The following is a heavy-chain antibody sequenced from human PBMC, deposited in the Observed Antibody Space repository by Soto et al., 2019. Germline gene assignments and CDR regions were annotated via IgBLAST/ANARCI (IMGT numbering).Heavy chain of an antibody. CDR3: ARAHSSGWYQSLDY. D-gene: IGHD6-19*01. V-gene: IGHV1-2*04. J-gene: IGHJ4*02. CDR1: GYTFTGYY. Sequence: ASVKVSCKASGYTFTGYYMHWVRQAPGQGLEWMGWINPNSGGTNYAQKFQGWVTMTRDTSISTAYMELSRLRSDDTAVYYCARAHSSGWYQSLDYWGQGTLVTVSS. CDR2: INPNSGGT.